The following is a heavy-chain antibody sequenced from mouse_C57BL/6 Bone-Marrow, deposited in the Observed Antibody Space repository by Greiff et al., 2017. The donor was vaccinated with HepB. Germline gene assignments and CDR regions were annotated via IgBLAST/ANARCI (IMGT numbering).Heavy chain of an antibody. D-gene: IGHD1-1*01. CDR2: IYPGSGST. J-gene: IGHJ2*01. CDR3: ARHYYGSRNYAMDY. V-gene: IGHV1-55*01. Sequence: QVQLQQPGAELVKPGASVKMSCKASGYTFTSYWITWVKQRPGQGLEWIGDIYPGSGSTNYNEKFKSKATLTVDTSSSTAYMQLSSLTAEDSAVYYCARHYYGSRNYAMDYWGQGTTLTVSS. CDR1: GYTFTSYW.